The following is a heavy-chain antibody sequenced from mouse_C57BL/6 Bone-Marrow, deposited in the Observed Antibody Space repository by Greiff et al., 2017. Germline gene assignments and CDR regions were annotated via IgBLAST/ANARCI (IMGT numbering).Heavy chain of an antibody. CDR2: IYPRSGNT. CDR3: ARRAYYGSSYGAMDY. Sequence: IQLQQSGAELARPGASVKLSCKASGYTFTSYGISWVKQRPGQGLEWIGEIYPRSGNTYYNEKFKGKATLTADKSSSTAYMELSSLTSEDSAVYFCARRAYYGSSYGAMDYWGQGTSVTVSS. CDR1: GYTFTSYG. J-gene: IGHJ4*01. D-gene: IGHD1-1*01. V-gene: IGHV1-81*01.